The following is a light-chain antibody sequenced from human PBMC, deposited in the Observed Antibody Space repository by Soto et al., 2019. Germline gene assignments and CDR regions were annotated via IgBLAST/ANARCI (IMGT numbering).Light chain of an antibody. Sequence: DIQMTQSPSTLSASVGGRVTITCRASQSVSTWLAWYQQKPGKAPKLLIYDASNLQSGVPSRFSGSGAGTEFTLTISSPQPDDFATYYCQQYNGYSPWTFGQGTKVDIK. CDR2: DAS. CDR1: QSVSTW. V-gene: IGKV1-5*01. CDR3: QQYNGYSPWT. J-gene: IGKJ1*01.